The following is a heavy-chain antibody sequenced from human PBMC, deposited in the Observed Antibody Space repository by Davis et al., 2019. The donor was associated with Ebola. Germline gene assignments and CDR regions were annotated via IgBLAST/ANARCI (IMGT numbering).Heavy chain of an antibody. J-gene: IGHJ4*02. Sequence: AASVKVSCKASGYTFSAYYMHWVRQAPGQGLEWMGWINPNSGGTNYAQKFQGWVTMTRDTSISTAYMELCRLRSDDTAVYYCARDPGCSGGSCYFFDYWGQGTLVTVSS. D-gene: IGHD2-15*01. CDR3: ARDPGCSGGSCYFFDY. CDR1: GYTFSAYY. V-gene: IGHV1-2*04. CDR2: INPNSGGT.